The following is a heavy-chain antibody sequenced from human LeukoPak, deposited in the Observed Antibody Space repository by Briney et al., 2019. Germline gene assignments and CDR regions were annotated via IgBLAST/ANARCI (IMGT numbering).Heavy chain of an antibody. CDR1: GYIFTTYG. CDR3: ARDFFHGHCSGLSCFLLDY. V-gene: IGHV1-18*01. Sequence: ASVRVSCKASGYIFTTYGISWVRQAPGQGLEWMGWISILYGETEYAQKFQGRLTMTTDTSTNTAYMELRSLRPDDTAIYYCARDFFHGHCSGLSCFLLDYWGQGSLVTVSS. D-gene: IGHD2-15*01. J-gene: IGHJ4*02. CDR2: ISILYGET.